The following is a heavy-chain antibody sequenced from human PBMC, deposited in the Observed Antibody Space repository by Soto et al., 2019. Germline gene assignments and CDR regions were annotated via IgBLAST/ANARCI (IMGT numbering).Heavy chain of an antibody. CDR2: INAGGRNT. D-gene: IGHD3-10*01. V-gene: IGHV3-23*01. J-gene: IGHJ6*01. CDR1: GFTFNTYA. Sequence: EVQLLESGGGLVQLGGSLRLSCSASGFTFNTYAMTWVRQSPGKGLEWVSTINAGGRNTYYADSVKGRFTIARDTSKNTLPRQRSSLRAEDTAVYYCAKGLLWFWGLLPANYHYGMDVWGQGTTVTASS. CDR3: AKGLLWFWGLLPANYHYGMDV.